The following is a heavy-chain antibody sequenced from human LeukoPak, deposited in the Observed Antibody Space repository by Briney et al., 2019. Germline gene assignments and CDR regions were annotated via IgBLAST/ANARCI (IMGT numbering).Heavy chain of an antibody. CDR2: ITSSGDGT. V-gene: IGHV3-23*01. CDR1: GVTFTAYA. D-gene: IGHD2-15*01. CDR3: AKGTDPSGRQNFDI. Sequence: GGSLRLSCEASGVTFTAYAMHWVRHAPGKGLEWVSRITSSGDGTFYTDSLSGRFTISRDNAKNAVFLQMKSLRGGDSALYYCAKGTDPSGRQNFDIWGQGTLVTVSS. J-gene: IGHJ4*02.